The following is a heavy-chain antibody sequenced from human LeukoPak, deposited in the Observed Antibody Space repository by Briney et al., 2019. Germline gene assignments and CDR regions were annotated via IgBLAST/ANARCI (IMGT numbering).Heavy chain of an antibody. CDR2: IYYSGST. D-gene: IGHD2-2*01. J-gene: IGHJ6*03. Sequence: PSETLSLTCTVSGGSISSGDYYWSWIRQPPGKGLEWIGYIYYSGSTYYNPSLKSRVTISVDTSKNQFSLKLSSVTAADTAVYYCARVAVPAADNGENYYYYMDVWGKGTTVTVSS. CDR3: ARVAVPAADNGENYYYYMDV. V-gene: IGHV4-30-4*08. CDR1: GGSISSGDYY.